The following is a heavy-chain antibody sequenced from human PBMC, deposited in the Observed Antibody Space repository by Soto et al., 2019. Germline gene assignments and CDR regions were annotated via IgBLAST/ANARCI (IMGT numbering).Heavy chain of an antibody. CDR2: IYYSGST. CDR1: GGSISSSSYY. D-gene: IGHD3-22*01. CDR3: ARLSFGSSGYWGELGY. Sequence: QLQLQESGPGLMKPSETLSLTCTVSGGSISSSSYYWGWIRQPPGKGLEWIGSIYYSGSTYYNPSPKSRVTISVDTSKNQFSLKLSSVTAADTAVYYCARLSFGSSGYWGELGYWGQGTLVTVSS. V-gene: IGHV4-39*01. J-gene: IGHJ4*02.